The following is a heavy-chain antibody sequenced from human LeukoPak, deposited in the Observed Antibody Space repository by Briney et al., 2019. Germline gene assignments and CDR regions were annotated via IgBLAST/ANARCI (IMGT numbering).Heavy chain of an antibody. CDR3: ATDRGSHSRDFSY. V-gene: IGHV1-69*13. CDR1: GGTFSSYA. D-gene: IGHD2-15*01. Sequence: SVKVSCKASGGTFSSYAISWVRQAPGQGLEWMGGIIPIFGTANYAQKFQGRVTITADESTSTAYMELSSLRSEDTAVYYCATDRGSHSRDFSYWGQGTLVTVSS. J-gene: IGHJ4*02. CDR2: IIPIFGTA.